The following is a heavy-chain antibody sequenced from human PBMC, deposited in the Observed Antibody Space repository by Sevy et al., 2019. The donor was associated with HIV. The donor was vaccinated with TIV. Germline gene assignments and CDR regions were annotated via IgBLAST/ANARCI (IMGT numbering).Heavy chain of an antibody. J-gene: IGHJ4*02. CDR1: GFTFDDYA. CDR2: ITRNSYEAYGGTT. V-gene: IGHV3-49*03. D-gene: IGHD5-12*01. CDR3: ARGLATADTPEYYFDS. Sequence: GGSLRLSCTTSGFTFDDYAMSWFRQAPGKGLEWVAFITRNSYEAYGGTTDYAASWKGRFIISSDDSKSIAYLQMNSLKTEDAAVYYCARGLATADTPEYYFDSWGQGTLVTVSS.